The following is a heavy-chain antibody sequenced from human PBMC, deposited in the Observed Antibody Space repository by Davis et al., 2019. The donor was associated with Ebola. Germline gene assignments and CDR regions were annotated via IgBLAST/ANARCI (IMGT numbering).Heavy chain of an antibody. J-gene: IGHJ5*02. D-gene: IGHD2-15*01. V-gene: IGHV3-13*01. CDR2: IGTIGGDT. Sequence: GESLKISCAASGFTFSYYDMHWVRQAAGKGLEWVSGIGTIGGDTHYAGSVKGRFTISRDDAKNSLYLQMNSLRAVDTAVYYCARANSGCTGGGCFSGHYFDPWGQGTLVTVSS. CDR3: ARANSGCTGGGCFSGHYFDP. CDR1: GFTFSYYD.